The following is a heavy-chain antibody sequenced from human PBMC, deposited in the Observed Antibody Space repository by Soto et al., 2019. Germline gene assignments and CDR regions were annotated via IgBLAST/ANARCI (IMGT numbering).Heavy chain of an antibody. Sequence: QVQLQESGPGLVKPSQTLSLTCTVSGGSISSGGYYWSWIRQHPGKGLEWIGYIYYSGSTYYNPALQSRVTLSVDTSKNQFSLKLSSVTAADTAVYYCARSGYTYGPNPLLYWGQGTLVTVSS. J-gene: IGHJ4*02. CDR2: IYYSGST. CDR3: ARSGYTYGPNPLLY. D-gene: IGHD5-18*01. V-gene: IGHV4-31*03. CDR1: GGSISSGGYY.